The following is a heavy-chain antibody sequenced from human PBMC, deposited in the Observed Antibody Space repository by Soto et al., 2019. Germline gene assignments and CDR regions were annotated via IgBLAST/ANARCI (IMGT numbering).Heavy chain of an antibody. CDR3: AREEDSSSGFDY. CDR1: GYTFTAYA. D-gene: IGHD6-6*01. CDR2: INAGDGNT. V-gene: IGHV1-3*01. J-gene: IGHJ4*02. Sequence: ASVKVSCKASGYTFTAYAVHWVRQAPGQRLEWMGWINAGDGNTRYSRKLQDRVTITRDTSASTAYMRLSSLRSGDTAMYFCAREEDSSSGFDYWGQGTLVTVS.